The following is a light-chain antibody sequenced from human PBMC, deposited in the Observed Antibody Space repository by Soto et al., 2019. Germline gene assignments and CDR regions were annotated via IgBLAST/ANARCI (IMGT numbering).Light chain of an antibody. CDR3: QQYSSYYT. J-gene: IGKJ2*01. CDR2: DAS. V-gene: IGKV1-5*01. Sequence: DIQMTQSPSTLSASVGDRVTITCRASQSIDSWLAWYQQKPGKAPKLLIYDASSLESGVPSRFSGSGSGTEFTLTISSLQPDDFATYYCQQYSSYYTFGQGTKLEIK. CDR1: QSIDSW.